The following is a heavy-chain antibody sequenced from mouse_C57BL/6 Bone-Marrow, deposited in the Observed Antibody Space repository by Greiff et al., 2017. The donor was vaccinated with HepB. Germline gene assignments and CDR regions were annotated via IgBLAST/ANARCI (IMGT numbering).Heavy chain of an antibody. J-gene: IGHJ4*01. V-gene: IGHV1-81*01. Sequence: QVQLKESGAELARPGASVKLSCKASGYTFTSYGISWVKQRTGQGLEWIGEIYPRSGNTYYNEKFKGKATLTADKSSSTAYMELRSLTSEDSAVYFCARWKGHYAMDYWGQGTSVTVSS. CDR1: GYTFTSYG. D-gene: IGHD3-3*01. CDR2: IYPRSGNT. CDR3: ARWKGHYAMDY.